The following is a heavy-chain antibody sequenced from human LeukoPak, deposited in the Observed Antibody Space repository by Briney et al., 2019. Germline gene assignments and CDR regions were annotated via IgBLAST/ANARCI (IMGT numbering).Heavy chain of an antibody. V-gene: IGHV4-59*01. CDR3: ATSWFGEFSWFDP. D-gene: IGHD3-10*01. CDR2: IYYSGST. Sequence: SETLSLTCTVSGGSISNYYWSGIRQPPGKGLEWIGYIYYSGSTNYNPSLKSRVTISVDTSKNQFSLKLSSVTAADTAVYYCATSWFGEFSWFDPWGQGTLVTVSS. CDR1: GGSISNYY. J-gene: IGHJ5*02.